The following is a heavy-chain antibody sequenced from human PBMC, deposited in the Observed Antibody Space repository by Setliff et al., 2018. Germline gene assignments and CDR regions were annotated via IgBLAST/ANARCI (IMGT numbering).Heavy chain of an antibody. CDR2: IYYSGST. CDR3: ARRGMSSSCSHYFDY. Sequence: PSATLSLTCAVSGGSISSSSYYWGWIRQPPGKGLEWIGSIYYSGSTYYNPSLKSRVTISVDTSKNQFSLKLSSVTAADTAVYYCARRGMSSSCSHYFDYWGQGTLVTVSS. D-gene: IGHD6-13*01. J-gene: IGHJ4*02. CDR1: GGSISSSSYY. V-gene: IGHV4-39*07.